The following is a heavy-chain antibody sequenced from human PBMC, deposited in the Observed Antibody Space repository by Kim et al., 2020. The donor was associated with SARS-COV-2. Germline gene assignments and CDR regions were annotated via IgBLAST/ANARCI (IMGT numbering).Heavy chain of an antibody. J-gene: IGHJ4*02. Sequence: GRTSYNPSLQSRVTISVDTSKNQFSLKLSSVTAADTAVYYCARHGDYEDYWGQGTLVTVSS. CDR3: ARHGDYEDY. D-gene: IGHD4-17*01. CDR2: GRT. V-gene: IGHV4-39*01.